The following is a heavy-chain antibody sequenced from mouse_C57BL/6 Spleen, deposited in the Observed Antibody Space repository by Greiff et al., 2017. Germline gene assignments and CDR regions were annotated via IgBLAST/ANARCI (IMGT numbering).Heavy chain of an antibody. D-gene: IGHD2-1*01. V-gene: IGHV5-9*01. CDR2: ISGGGGNT. J-gene: IGHJ4*01. CDR3: AAPIYYGNYHYAMDY. CDR1: GFTFSSYT. Sequence: DVMLVESGGGLVKPGGSLKLSCAASGFTFSSYTMSWVRQTPEKRLEWVATISGGGGNTYYPDSVKGRFTISRDNAKNTLYLQMSSLRSEDTALYYCAAPIYYGNYHYAMDYWGQGTSVTVSS.